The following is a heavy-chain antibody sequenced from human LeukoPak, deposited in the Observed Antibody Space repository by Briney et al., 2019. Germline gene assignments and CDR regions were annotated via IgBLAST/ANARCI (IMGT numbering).Heavy chain of an antibody. CDR1: GGSISSYC. CDR2: IYYSGST. V-gene: IGHV4-59*01. D-gene: IGHD3-16*01. Sequence: SETLSLTCTVSGGSISSYCWSWIRQPPGKGLEWIGYIYYSGSTNYNPSLKSRVTISVDTSKNQFSLKLSSVTAADTAVYYCARVPSGSMITFGDGSEVWGQGTLVTVSS. J-gene: IGHJ4*02. CDR3: ARVPSGSMITFGDGSEV.